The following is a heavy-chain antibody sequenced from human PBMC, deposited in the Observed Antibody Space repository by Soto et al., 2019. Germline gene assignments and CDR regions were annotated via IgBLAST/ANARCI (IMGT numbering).Heavy chain of an antibody. D-gene: IGHD3-16*01. CDR3: ARPGEGGNGMDV. J-gene: IGHJ6*02. V-gene: IGHV4-30-4*01. Sequence: SETLSLTCTVSGGSISSGDYYFICIRQPPGKGLELIGYIYYSGSTYYNPSLKSRVTISVDTSKNQFSLKLSSVTAADTAVYYCARPGEGGNGMDVWGQGTTVTVSS. CDR1: GGSISSGDYY. CDR2: IYYSGST.